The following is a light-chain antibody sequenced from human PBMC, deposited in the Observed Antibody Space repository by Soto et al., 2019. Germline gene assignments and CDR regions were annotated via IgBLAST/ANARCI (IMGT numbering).Light chain of an antibody. CDR3: QQLSDYPLT. CDR1: QDIDSY. Sequence: DIQLTQSPSFLSASVGDRVTITCRASQDIDSYLVWYQQKLGKAPKLLIYAASRLQSGVPSRFSGSRSGAQFTLTISSLQPEDFATYYCQQLSDYPLTFGGGTKVEI. CDR2: AAS. V-gene: IGKV1-9*01. J-gene: IGKJ4*01.